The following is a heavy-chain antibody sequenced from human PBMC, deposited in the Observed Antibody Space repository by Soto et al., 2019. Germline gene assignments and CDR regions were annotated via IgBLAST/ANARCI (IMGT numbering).Heavy chain of an antibody. V-gene: IGHV1-3*05. CDR2: INAGNGNT. D-gene: IGHD3-22*01. CDR3: ARGSGYYYWDDY. J-gene: IGHJ4*02. CDR1: GYPFTSCA. Sequence: QVQLVQSGAEEKKPGASVKVSCKASGYPFTSCAMHWVRQAPGQRLEWMGWINAGNGNTKYSQKFQGRVTITRDTAASTAYMELSSLRSEDTAVYYCARGSGYYYWDDYWGQGTLVTVSS.